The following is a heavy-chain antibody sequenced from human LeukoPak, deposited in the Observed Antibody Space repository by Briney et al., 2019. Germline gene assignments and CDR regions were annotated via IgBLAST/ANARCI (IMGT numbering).Heavy chain of an antibody. Sequence: ASVKVSCKVSGYTLTELSMHWVRQAPGKGLEWMGGFDPEDGETIYAQKFQGRVTMTEDTSTDTAYMELSSLRSEDTAVYYCATKDRFGCSSTSYTCSSDYWGQGTLVTVSS. CDR2: FDPEDGET. V-gene: IGHV1-24*01. D-gene: IGHD2-2*01. CDR3: ATKDRFGCSSTSYTCSSDY. CDR1: GYTLTELS. J-gene: IGHJ4*02.